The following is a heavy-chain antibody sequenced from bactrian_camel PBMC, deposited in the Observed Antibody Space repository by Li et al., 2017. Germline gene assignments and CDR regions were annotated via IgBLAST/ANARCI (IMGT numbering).Heavy chain of an antibody. CDR3: AARYQGGFGLGGLCTDVLGDFPY. V-gene: IGHV3S53*01. J-gene: IGHJ6*01. Sequence: VQLVESGGGSVQAGGSLRLSCAASGNTLTSSCMAWFRQVPGKERERVARIDSDRSITYADSVKGRFTISLDRAKKTLYLQMNSLKLDDTAMYYCAARYQGGFGLGGLCTDVLGDFPYWGQGTQVTVSS. CDR1: GNTLTSSC. D-gene: IGHD5*01. CDR2: IDSDRSI.